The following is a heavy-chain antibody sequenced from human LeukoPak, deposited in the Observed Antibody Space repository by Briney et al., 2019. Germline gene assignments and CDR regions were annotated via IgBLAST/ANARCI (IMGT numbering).Heavy chain of an antibody. Sequence: GGSLRLSCAASGFTFGSYWMTWVRQAPGNGLEWVATIKHDGSEKYYVDSVKGRFTISRDNAKTSLFLQLNSLRAEDTAVYYCARDGYSYGYDYWGQGTLVTVSS. J-gene: IGHJ4*02. CDR1: GFTFGSYW. CDR3: ARDGYSYGYDY. CDR2: IKHDGSEK. V-gene: IGHV3-7*01. D-gene: IGHD5-18*01.